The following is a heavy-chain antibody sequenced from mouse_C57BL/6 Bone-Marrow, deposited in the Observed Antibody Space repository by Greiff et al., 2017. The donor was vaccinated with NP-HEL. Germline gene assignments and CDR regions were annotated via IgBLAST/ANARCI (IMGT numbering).Heavy chain of an antibody. CDR3: ARRDDYDVLYWYFDV. J-gene: IGHJ1*03. Sequence: VQLKQSGPELVKPGASVKISCKASGYTFTDYYMNWVKQSHGKSLEWIGDINPNNGGTSYNQKFKGKATLTVDKSSSTAYMELRSLTSEDSAVYYCARRDDYDVLYWYFDVWGTGTTVTVSS. CDR1: GYTFTDYY. CDR2: INPNNGGT. D-gene: IGHD2-4*01. V-gene: IGHV1-26*01.